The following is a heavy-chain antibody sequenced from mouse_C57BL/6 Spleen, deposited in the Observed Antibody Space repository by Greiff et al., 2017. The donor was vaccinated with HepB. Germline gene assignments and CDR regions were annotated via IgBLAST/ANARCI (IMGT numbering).Heavy chain of an antibody. D-gene: IGHD4-1*01. CDR1: GYTFTSYW. CDR2: IDPSDSYT. V-gene: IGHV1-69*01. Sequence: QVQLQQPGAELVMPGASVKLSCKASGYTFTSYWMHWVKQRPGQGLEWIGEIDPSDSYTNYNQKFKGKSTLTVDKSSSTAYMQLSSLTSVDSAVYYCASGTPGTRAWFAYWGQGTLVTVSA. CDR3: ASGTPGTRAWFAY. J-gene: IGHJ3*01.